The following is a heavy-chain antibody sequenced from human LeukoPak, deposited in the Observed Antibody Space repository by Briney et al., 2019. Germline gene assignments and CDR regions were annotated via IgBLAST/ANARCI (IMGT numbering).Heavy chain of an antibody. D-gene: IGHD1-14*01. CDR1: GGSISGYY. CDR2: VHYNGGT. Sequence: SETLSLTCTVSGGSISGYYWTWVRQPPGKGLEWIGYVHYNGGTSYNPSLESRVTMSADTSKNQFSLKLISVTAADTAVYYCAREMWTASDTGNPFDYWGQGALVTVS. V-gene: IGHV4-59*01. J-gene: IGHJ4*02. CDR3: AREMWTASDTGNPFDY.